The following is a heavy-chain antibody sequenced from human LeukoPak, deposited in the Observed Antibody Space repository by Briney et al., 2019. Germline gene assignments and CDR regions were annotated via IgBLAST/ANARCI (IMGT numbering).Heavy chain of an antibody. CDR2: IYHSGST. Sequence: SGTLSLTCAVSGGSISSSNWWSWVRQPPGKGLEWIGEIYHSGSTNYNPSLKSRVTISVDKSQNQFSLKLSSVTAADTAVYYCARRAAAAFFDYWGQGTLVTVSS. CDR3: ARRAAAAFFDY. J-gene: IGHJ4*02. CDR1: GGSISSSNW. D-gene: IGHD6-13*01. V-gene: IGHV4-4*02.